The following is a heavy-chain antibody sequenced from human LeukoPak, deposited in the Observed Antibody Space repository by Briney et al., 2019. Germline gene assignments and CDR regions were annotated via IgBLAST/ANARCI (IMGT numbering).Heavy chain of an antibody. D-gene: IGHD1-26*01. CDR3: AKDSEGAYLH. CDR2: IRYDSSNK. V-gene: IGHV3-30*02. CDR1: GFTLSNYG. J-gene: IGHJ4*02. Sequence: GGSLRLSCVASGFTLSNYGMHWVRQAPGKGPEWVSFIRYDSSNKYYVDSVTGRFTISRDNSKNTVYLEMNSLVPEDTAVYYCAKDSEGAYLHWGQGTLVTASS.